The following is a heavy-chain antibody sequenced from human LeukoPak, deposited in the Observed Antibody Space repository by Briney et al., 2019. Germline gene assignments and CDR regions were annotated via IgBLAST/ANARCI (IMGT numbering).Heavy chain of an antibody. CDR1: GYTFTGYY. CDR2: INPNSGGT. CDR3: ARASLSTGRFVY. D-gene: IGHD2-8*02. V-gene: IGHV1-2*02. J-gene: IGHJ4*02. Sequence: ASVKVSCKASGYTFTGYYMHWVRQAPGQGLEWMGWINPNSGGTNYAQKFQGRVTMTRNTSISTAYMELSSLRSEDTAVYYCARASLSTGRFVYWGQGTLVTVSS.